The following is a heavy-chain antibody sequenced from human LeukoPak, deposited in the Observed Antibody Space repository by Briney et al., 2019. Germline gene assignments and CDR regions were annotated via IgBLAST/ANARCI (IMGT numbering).Heavy chain of an antibody. V-gene: IGHV3-74*01. J-gene: IGHJ4*02. CDR1: GFTFSSYW. Sequence: GGSLRLSCAVSGFTFSSYWMHWVRQAPGKGLVWVSRINSDGSSTSYVDSVKGRFTISRDNAKNTLYLQMNSLRAEDTAVYYCAREGYYDSSHFDYWGQGTLVTVSS. D-gene: IGHD3-22*01. CDR3: AREGYYDSSHFDY. CDR2: INSDGSST.